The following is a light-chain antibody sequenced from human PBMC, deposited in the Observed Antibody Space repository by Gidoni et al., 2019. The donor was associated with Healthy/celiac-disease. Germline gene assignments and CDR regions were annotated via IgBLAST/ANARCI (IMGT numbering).Light chain of an antibody. J-gene: IGLJ3*02. CDR3: NSRDSSGNRWV. Sequence: SSERTQDPAVYVDLGQTVRITCQGDSLRRYYASCYQQKPGQAPVLVIYGKNNRPSGIPDRFSVSSSGNTASLTITGAQAEDEADYYCNSRDSSGNRWVFGGGTKLTVL. CDR2: GKN. CDR1: SLRRYY. V-gene: IGLV3-19*01.